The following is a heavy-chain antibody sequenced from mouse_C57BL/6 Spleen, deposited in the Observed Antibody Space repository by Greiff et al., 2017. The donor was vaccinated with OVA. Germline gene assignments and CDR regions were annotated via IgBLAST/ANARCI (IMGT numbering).Heavy chain of an antibody. J-gene: IGHJ1*03. CDR1: GYAFSSSW. Sequence: QVQLQQSGPELVKPGASVKISCKASGYAFSSSWMNWVKQRPGKGLEWIGRIYPGDGDANYNGKFKGKATLTADKSSSTAYMQLSSLTSEDSAVYFCARAVLRYFDVWGTGTTVTVSS. V-gene: IGHV1-82*01. CDR2: IYPGDGDA. D-gene: IGHD1-1*01. CDR3: ARAVLRYFDV.